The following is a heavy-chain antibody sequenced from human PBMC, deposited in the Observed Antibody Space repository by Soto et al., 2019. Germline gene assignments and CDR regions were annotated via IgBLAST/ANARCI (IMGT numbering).Heavy chain of an antibody. D-gene: IGHD3-22*01. J-gene: IGHJ5*02. CDR3: VRGNYDSSGLYLAGWFDP. Sequence: PSETLSLTCGAYDGSFNDYFWTWIRQPPGKGLEWIGEIRRSGSTYYNPSLESRVTISVDTSMSQFSLRLTSDDTAVYYCVRGNYDSSGLYLAGWFDPWGHGTLVTVSS. V-gene: IGHV4-34*01. CDR2: IRRSGST. CDR1: DGSFNDYF.